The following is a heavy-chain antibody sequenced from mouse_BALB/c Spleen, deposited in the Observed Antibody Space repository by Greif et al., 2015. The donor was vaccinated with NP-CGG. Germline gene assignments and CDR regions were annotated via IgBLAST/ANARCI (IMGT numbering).Heavy chain of an antibody. CDR1: GYTFTSYW. V-gene: IGHV1S16*01. CDR2: INPSNGGT. J-gene: IGHJ2*01. Sequence: QVQLQQSGAELVKPGASVKLSCKASGYTFTSYWMHWEKLRPGQGFEWIGEINPSNGGTNYNEKFKRKATLTVDKSSSTAYMQLSSLTSEDSAVYYCTITTVVEGYFDYWGQGTTLTVSS. D-gene: IGHD1-1*01. CDR3: TITTVVEGYFDY.